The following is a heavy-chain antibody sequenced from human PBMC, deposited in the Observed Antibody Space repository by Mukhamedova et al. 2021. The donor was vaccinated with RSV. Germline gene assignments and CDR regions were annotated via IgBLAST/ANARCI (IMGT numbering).Heavy chain of an antibody. CDR3: ARGLTTVSDC. Sequence: APGKGLEWMGLVDPEDGETTYSEKFQGRVTITADTSTDTAYLELSSLTSEHTAVYYCARGLTTVSDCWGQGALVTV. CDR2: VDPEDGET. D-gene: IGHD4-11*01. V-gene: IGHV1-69-2*01. J-gene: IGHJ4*02.